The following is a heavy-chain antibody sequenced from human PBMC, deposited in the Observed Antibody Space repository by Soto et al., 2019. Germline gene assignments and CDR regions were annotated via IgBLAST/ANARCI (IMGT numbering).Heavy chain of an antibody. Sequence: QLQLQESGPGLVKPSETLSLTCTVSGGSISSSSYYWGWIRQPPGKGLEWIGSIYYSGSTYYNPSLXGXAXLXXDTSKNQFSRKLSSVTAADTAVYYCATLWFGEGNYWGQGTLVTVSS. J-gene: IGHJ4*02. CDR3: ATLWFGEGNY. CDR1: GGSISSSSYY. D-gene: IGHD3-10*01. V-gene: IGHV4-39*01. CDR2: IYYSGST.